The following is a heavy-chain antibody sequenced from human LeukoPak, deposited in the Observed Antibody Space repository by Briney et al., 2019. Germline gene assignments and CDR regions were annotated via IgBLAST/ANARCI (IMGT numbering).Heavy chain of an antibody. CDR3: ARVLQSAGWFDP. J-gene: IGHJ5*02. Sequence: PSETLSLTCTVSSYSISSGYYWGWIRQTPGKGLEWIGSINHSWITYYNPSLKSRVTIAVDTSKNQYSLKLSSVTAADTAVYYCARVLQSAGWFDPWGQGTLVSVSS. D-gene: IGHD4-11*01. CDR2: INHSWIT. V-gene: IGHV4-38-2*02. CDR1: SYSISSGYY.